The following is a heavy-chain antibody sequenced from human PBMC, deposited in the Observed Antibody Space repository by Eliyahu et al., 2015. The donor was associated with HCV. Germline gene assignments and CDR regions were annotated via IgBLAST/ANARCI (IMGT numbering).Heavy chain of an antibody. D-gene: IGHD2-15*01. CDR1: GGSFSGYY. CDR3: ARVWVVADATKGYYFDY. CDR2: INHSGST. V-gene: IGHV4-34*01. Sequence: QVQLQQWGAGLLKPSETLSLTCAVYGGSFSGYYWSWIRQPPGKGLEWIGEINHSGSTNYNPSLKSRVTISVDTSKNQFSLKLSSVTAADTAVYYCARVWVVADATKGYYFDYWGQGTLVTVSS. J-gene: IGHJ4*02.